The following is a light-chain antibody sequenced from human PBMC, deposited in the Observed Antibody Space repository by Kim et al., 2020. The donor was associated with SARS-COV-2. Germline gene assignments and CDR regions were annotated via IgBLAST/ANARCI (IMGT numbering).Light chain of an antibody. Sequence: DVQMTQSPSSVSASVGDTVTITCRASQGIASWLAWYQQKPGKAPKLLIYAASALQSGVPSRFSGSGSGREFTLTIRSLQPEDVPTYFCQQSNNFPITFGQGTRLEIK. CDR2: AAS. CDR3: QQSNNFPIT. CDR1: QGIASW. J-gene: IGKJ5*01. V-gene: IGKV1-12*01.